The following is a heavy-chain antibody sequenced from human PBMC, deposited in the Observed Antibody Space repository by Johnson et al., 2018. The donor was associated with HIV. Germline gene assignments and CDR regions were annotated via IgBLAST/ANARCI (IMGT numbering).Heavy chain of an antibody. CDR3: ARGPLFYYSSGLWAFDI. CDR1: GFTFSSFA. V-gene: IGHV3-30*04. CDR2: ISDDVSST. J-gene: IGHJ3*02. D-gene: IGHD3-10*01. Sequence: QVQLVESGGGVVQPGRSLRLSCAASGFTFSSFAMHWVRQAPGQGLEWVALISDDVSSTFYVDSVKGRFTISRDNANNTLYLQMSGLSAEDTAVYYCARGPLFYYSSGLWAFDIWGQGTMVTVSS.